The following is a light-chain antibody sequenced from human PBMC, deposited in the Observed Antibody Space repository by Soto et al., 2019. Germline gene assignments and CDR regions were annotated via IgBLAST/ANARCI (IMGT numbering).Light chain of an antibody. Sequence: DIQMTQSPSSLSSSVGDRVTISCRASQSISSYLNWYQQKPGKAPKLLIYAASSLQSGVPSRFSGSGSGTEFTLTISSLQPDDSATYYCQHYNRYSGTFGQGTKVDIK. CDR1: QSISSY. V-gene: IGKV1-39*01. J-gene: IGKJ1*01. CDR2: AAS. CDR3: QHYNRYSGT.